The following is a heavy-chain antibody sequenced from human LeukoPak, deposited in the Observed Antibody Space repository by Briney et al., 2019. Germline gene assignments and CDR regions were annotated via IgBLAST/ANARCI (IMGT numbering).Heavy chain of an antibody. V-gene: IGHV3-7*01. J-gene: IGHJ4*02. CDR1: GFTFSGYW. CDR2: IKQDGSEK. Sequence: PGGSLRLSCAASGFTFSGYWMNWVRQAPGKGLEWVANIKQDGSEKYYMDSVKGRFTISRDNAKNSLYLQMNSLRVEDTAVYYCARGSAGSFDYWGQGTVVTVSS. D-gene: IGHD6-19*01. CDR3: ARGSAGSFDY.